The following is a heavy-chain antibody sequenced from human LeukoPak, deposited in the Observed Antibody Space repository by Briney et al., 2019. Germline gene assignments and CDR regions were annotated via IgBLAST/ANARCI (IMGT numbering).Heavy chain of an antibody. CDR1: GFTFTSHT. CDR3: AKVKWKLIGYFDY. J-gene: IGHJ4*02. Sequence: GGSLRLSCAASGFTFTSHTMSWVRQAPGKGLEWVSVLTGDGGTYYADSVKGRFTNSRDDSKNTLFLQMNSLRAEDTAVYFCAKVKWKLIGYFDYWGQGTLVTVSS. CDR2: LTGDGGT. V-gene: IGHV3-23*01. D-gene: IGHD1-20*01.